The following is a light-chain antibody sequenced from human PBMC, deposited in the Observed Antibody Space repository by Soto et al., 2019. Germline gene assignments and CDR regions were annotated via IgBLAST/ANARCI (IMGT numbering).Light chain of an antibody. CDR2: KVS. CDR1: QTLLNSNDGNTY. J-gene: IGKJ5*01. CDR3: MQGTHWPPDT. Sequence: DIVMTQTPPSLPVTPGEPASISCRSSQTLLNSNDGNTYLNWFQQRPGQSPRRLIYKVSNRDSGVPDRFSGSESGTDFTLKISRVEAEDVGVYYCMQGTHWPPDTFGQGTRLEIK. V-gene: IGKV2-30*01.